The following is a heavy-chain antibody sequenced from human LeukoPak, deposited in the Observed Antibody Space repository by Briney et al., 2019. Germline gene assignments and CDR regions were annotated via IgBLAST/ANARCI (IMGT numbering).Heavy chain of an antibody. V-gene: IGHV3-23*01. Sequence: GGSLRLSCAASGFTFSSYAMSWVRQAPGKGLEWVSGISGGGGSTYYADSVKGRFTISRDNSKNTLYLQMNSLRAEDTAVYYCAKPLWFGESNFDYWGQGTLVTVSS. CDR2: ISGGGGST. J-gene: IGHJ4*02. CDR1: GFTFSSYA. D-gene: IGHD3-10*01. CDR3: AKPLWFGESNFDY.